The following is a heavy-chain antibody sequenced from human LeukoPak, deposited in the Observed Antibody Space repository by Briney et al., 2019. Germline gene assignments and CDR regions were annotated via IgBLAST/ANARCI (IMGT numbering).Heavy chain of an antibody. Sequence: GGSLRLSCAASGFTVSSNYMSWVRQAPGKGLEWVSVIYSGGSTYYADSVKGRFTISRDNSQNTLYLQMNSLRAEDTAVYYCAREDTTGWFDTGAREPWSPSPQ. D-gene: IGHD4-17*01. CDR2: IYSGGST. V-gene: IGHV3-53*01. J-gene: IGHJ5*02. CDR3: AREDTTGWFDT. CDR1: GFTVSSNY.